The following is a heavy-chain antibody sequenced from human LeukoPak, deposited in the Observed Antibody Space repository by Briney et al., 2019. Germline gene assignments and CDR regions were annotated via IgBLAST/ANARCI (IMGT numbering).Heavy chain of an antibody. Sequence: SETLSLTCTVSGGSISSSSYYWGWIRQPAGKGLEWIGRIYTSGSTNYNPSLKSRVTMSVDTSKNQFSLKLSSVTAADTAVYYCARYCSSTSCYFDYWGQGTLVTVSS. D-gene: IGHD2-2*01. CDR3: ARYCSSTSCYFDY. J-gene: IGHJ4*02. CDR1: GGSISSSSYY. CDR2: IYTSGST. V-gene: IGHV4-61*02.